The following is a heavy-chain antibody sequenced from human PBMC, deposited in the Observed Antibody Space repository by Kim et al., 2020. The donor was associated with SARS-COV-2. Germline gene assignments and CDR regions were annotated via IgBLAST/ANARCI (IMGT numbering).Heavy chain of an antibody. V-gene: IGHV3-21*01. J-gene: IGHJ6*01. CDR1: GFTFNSYT. D-gene: IGHD2-2*01. CDR2: ISASSGYI. CDR3: ARDRAPRTIVIHYRGMD. Sequence: GGSLRLSCAASGFTFNSYTMNWVRQAPGKGLEWVSSISASSGYIYYADSVKGRFTISRDNAKNSLYLQMNSLRAEDTALYYCARDRAPRTIVIHYRGMD.